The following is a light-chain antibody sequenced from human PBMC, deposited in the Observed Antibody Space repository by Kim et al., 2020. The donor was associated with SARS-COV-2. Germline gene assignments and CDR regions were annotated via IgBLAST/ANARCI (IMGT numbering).Light chain of an antibody. CDR1: SSNIGRDY. CDR2: RNN. V-gene: IGLV1-47*01. Sequence: QAVVTQPPSVSGTPGQRITISCSGSSSNIGRDYVYWYQQIPGTAPKLLIYRNNKRPSGVPDRFSGSKSGTSASLAISGLRSEDESVYYCASWDDSLSGHVIFGGGTQLTVL. J-gene: IGLJ2*01. CDR3: ASWDDSLSGHVI.